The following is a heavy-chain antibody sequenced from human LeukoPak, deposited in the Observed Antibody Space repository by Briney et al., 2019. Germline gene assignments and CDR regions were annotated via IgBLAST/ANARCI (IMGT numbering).Heavy chain of an antibody. CDR3: ARQYYDFWSGYYKHWFDP. D-gene: IGHD3-3*01. CDR1: GGTFSSYA. V-gene: IGHV1-69*01. CDR2: IIPIFGTA. J-gene: IGHJ5*02. Sequence: SVKVSCKASGGTFSSYAISWVPQAPGHGLEWMGGIIPIFGTANYAQKFQGRVTITADESTSTAYMELSSLRSEDTAVYYCARQYYDFWSGYYKHWFDPWGQGTLVTVSS.